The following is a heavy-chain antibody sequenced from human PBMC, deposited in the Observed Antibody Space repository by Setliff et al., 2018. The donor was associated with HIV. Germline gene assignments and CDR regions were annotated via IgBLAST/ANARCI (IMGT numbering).Heavy chain of an antibody. CDR2: INTQTGSP. Sequence: ASVKVSCKASGYTFTSYYMHWVRQAPGQGLEWMGWINTQTGSPTYAQAFTGRFVFSVDTSVTTAYLQISGLKADDTAVYYCARALYGDYGGDLNWLDPWGQGTLVTVSS. CDR1: GYTFTSYY. V-gene: IGHV7-4-1*02. J-gene: IGHJ5*02. CDR3: ARALYGDYGGDLNWLDP. D-gene: IGHD4-17*01.